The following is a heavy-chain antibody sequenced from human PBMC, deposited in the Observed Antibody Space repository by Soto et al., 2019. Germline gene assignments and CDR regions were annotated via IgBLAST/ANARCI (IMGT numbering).Heavy chain of an antibody. CDR1: GFSFGSYA. V-gene: IGHV3-23*01. D-gene: IGHD3-3*01. CDR3: ARWSYLDY. J-gene: IGHJ4*02. Sequence: GGSLRLSCAASGFSFGSYALSWVRQAPGKGLEWVSTISGSDGKTFYADSVKGRFSISRDTSQSTLYLQMNSLRADDTAMYYCARWSYLDYWGQGTRVTASS. CDR2: ISGSDGKT.